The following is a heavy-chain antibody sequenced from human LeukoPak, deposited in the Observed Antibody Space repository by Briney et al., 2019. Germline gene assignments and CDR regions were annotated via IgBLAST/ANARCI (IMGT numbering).Heavy chain of an antibody. D-gene: IGHD5-24*01. CDR1: GGPISSYY. V-gene: IGHV4-59*01. Sequence: SETLSLTCTVPGGPISSYYWSWIRQPPGKGLEWIGYIYYSGSTNYNPSLKSRVTISVDTSKNRFSLKLSSVTAADTAVYYCARVRADGYNYVHAFDIWGQGTMVTVSS. J-gene: IGHJ3*02. CDR2: IYYSGST. CDR3: ARVRADGYNYVHAFDI.